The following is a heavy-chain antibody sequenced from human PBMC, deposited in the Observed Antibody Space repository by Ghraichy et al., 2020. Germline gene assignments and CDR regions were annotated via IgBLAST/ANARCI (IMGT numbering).Heavy chain of an antibody. D-gene: IGHD3-22*01. J-gene: IGHJ3*02. CDR1: GYSFTSYW. CDR2: IYPGDSDT. V-gene: IGHV5-51*01. CDR3: ARRRGRDVDDSSGGRDDAFDI. Sequence: GESLNISCKGSGYSFTSYWIGWVRQMPGKGLEWMGIIYPGDSDTRYSPSFQGQVTISADKSISTAYLQWSSLKASDTAMYYCARRRGRDVDDSSGGRDDAFDIWGQGTMVTVSS.